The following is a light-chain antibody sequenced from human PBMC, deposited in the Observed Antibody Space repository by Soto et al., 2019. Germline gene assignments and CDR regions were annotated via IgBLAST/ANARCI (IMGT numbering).Light chain of an antibody. CDR2: DAS. J-gene: IGKJ1*01. V-gene: IGKV3-15*01. CDR1: QSLSSS. CDR3: LQYFRWRT. Sequence: EIVMTQSPATLSVSPGERATLSCRASQSLSSSLAWYQQKPGQAPRLLIYDASTRATDIPARFSGSGSGTEFTLTISSLQSEDSAVYYCLQYFRWRTFGQGTKMEIK.